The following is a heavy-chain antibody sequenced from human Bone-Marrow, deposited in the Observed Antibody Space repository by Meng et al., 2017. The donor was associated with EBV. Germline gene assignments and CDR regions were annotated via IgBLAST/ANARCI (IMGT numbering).Heavy chain of an antibody. CDR3: ARGEGDY. CDR2: IYRGGNT. V-gene: IGHV3-53*01. J-gene: IGHJ4*02. CDR1: GFTVSSSY. Sequence: EVQLGESGGGLIRPGGSLRLSCAASGFTVSSSYMRWVRQAPGKGLQWVSLIYRGGNTYYADSVKGRFTISRDSSKNTLYLRMSSLRAEDTAVYYCARGEGDYWGQGTLVTVSS.